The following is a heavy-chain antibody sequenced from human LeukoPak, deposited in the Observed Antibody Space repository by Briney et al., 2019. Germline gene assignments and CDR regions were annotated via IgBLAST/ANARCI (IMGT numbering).Heavy chain of an antibody. J-gene: IGHJ4*02. Sequence: PSETLSLTCTVSGGSIKNYYWSWIRQPPEKGLEWIGHFSYGGSTNYNPSLKSRVTISVDTSKNQFSLKLSSVTAADTAVYYCARGGNFAFDYWGQGTLVTVSS. CDR1: GGSIKNYY. CDR2: FSYGGST. CDR3: ARGGNFAFDY. V-gene: IGHV4-59*08. D-gene: IGHD4-23*01.